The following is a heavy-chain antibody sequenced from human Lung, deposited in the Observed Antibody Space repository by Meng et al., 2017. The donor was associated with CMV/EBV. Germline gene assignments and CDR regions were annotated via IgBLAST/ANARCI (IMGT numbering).Heavy chain of an antibody. CDR3: ARGYIVVVPAAMLRSGLYGMDV. Sequence: SXTLSLXCDVYGGSFSGYYWSWIRQPPGKGLEWIGEINHSGSTNYNPSLKSRVTISVDTSKNQFSLKLSSVTAADTAVYYCARGYIVVVPAAMLRSGLYGMDVWGQGXTVTVSS. CDR1: GGSFSGYY. D-gene: IGHD2-2*01. CDR2: INHSGST. J-gene: IGHJ6*02. V-gene: IGHV4-34*01.